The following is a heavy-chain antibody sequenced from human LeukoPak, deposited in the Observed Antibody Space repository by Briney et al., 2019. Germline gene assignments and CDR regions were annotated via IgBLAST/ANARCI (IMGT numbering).Heavy chain of an antibody. D-gene: IGHD3-3*01. V-gene: IGHV4-4*07. CDR2: IYTSGST. Sequence: SETLSLTCTVSGGSISSYYWSWIRQPAGKGLEWIGRIYTSGSTNYNPSLKSRVTISVDTSKNQFSLKLSSVTAADTAVYYCASRTYDFWSGYQGMDVWGQGTTVTVSS. J-gene: IGHJ6*02. CDR3: ASRTYDFWSGYQGMDV. CDR1: GGSISSYY.